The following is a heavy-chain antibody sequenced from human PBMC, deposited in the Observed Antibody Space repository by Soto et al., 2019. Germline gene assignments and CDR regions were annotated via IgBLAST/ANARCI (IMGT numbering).Heavy chain of an antibody. J-gene: IGHJ4*02. CDR2: LNPRNGQT. D-gene: IGHD5-18*01. V-gene: IGHV1-8*01. CDR3: ARETDTSMVDY. CDR1: GYNFSAYY. Sequence: QVQLVQSWAEVKKPGASVKVSCQTSGYNFSAYYFNWVRQAAGQGPEWMGWLNPRNGQTGYVQKFRGSVTMTRDTSIATVYVELSMRTYEDTSIYFCARETDTSMVDYWGQGTLVTVAS.